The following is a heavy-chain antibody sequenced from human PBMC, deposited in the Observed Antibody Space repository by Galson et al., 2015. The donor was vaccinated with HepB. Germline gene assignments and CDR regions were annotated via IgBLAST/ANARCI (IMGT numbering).Heavy chain of an antibody. V-gene: IGHV3-74*01. D-gene: IGHD6-13*01. Sequence: SLRLSCAASGFTFSSYWMHWVRQAPGKGLVWVSRINSDGSSTSYADSVKGRFTISRDNAKNTLYLQMNSLRAEDTAVYYCARDQGGSSWYYGYYYYYYGMDVWGQGTTVTVSS. J-gene: IGHJ6*02. CDR3: ARDQGGSSWYYGYYYYYYGMDV. CDR1: GFTFSSYW. CDR2: INSDGSST.